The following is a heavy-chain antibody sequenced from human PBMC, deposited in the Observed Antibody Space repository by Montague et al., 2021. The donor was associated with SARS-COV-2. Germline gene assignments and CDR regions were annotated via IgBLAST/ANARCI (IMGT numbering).Heavy chain of an antibody. Sequence: SETLSLTCTVSGGSISSSSYYWGWIRQPPGKGLEWIGHIYSTVITNYNPSLKSRVTISVDLSKNQFSLKMTSVTAADTAVYYCARDPHDYGWFDPWGQGTLVTVSS. CDR3: ARDPHDYGWFDP. CDR2: IYSTVIT. D-gene: IGHD4-17*01. CDR1: GGSISSSSYY. J-gene: IGHJ5*02. V-gene: IGHV4-61*05.